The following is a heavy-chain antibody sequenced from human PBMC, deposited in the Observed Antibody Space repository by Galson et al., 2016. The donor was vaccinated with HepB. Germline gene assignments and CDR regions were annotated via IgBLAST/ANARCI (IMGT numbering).Heavy chain of an antibody. Sequence: SLRLSCAASGFTFSNYWMYWVRQAPGTGLVWVSRINSDESIIDYADDVKGRFSISRDNAKNTLYLQMNSLRVEDTAVYYCARVDTAMVIPGQFDYWGQGTLVTVSS. CDR1: GFTFSNYW. CDR2: INSDESII. D-gene: IGHD5-18*01. V-gene: IGHV3-74*01. J-gene: IGHJ4*02. CDR3: ARVDTAMVIPGQFDY.